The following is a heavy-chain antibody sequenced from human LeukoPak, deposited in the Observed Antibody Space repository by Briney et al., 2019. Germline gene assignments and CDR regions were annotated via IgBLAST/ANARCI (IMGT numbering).Heavy chain of an antibody. CDR1: GFTFSSYW. CDR3: VCYGIAPPY. D-gene: IGHD2-8*01. Sequence: GGSLRLSCEASGFTFSSYWMHWVRQAPAKRPEWVSRIQNDGSNTVYADSVKGRFTISRDNAKNTLYLQMNTLRVEDTAVYYCVCYGIAPPYWGQGNLVTVSS. V-gene: IGHV3-74*01. J-gene: IGHJ4*02. CDR2: IQNDGSNT.